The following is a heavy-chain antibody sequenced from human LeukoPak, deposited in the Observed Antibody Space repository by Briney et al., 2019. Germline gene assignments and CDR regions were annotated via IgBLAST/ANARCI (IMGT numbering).Heavy chain of an antibody. Sequence: PGRSLRLSCAASGFTFSSYGMHWVRQAPGKGLEWVAVIWYDGSNKYYADSVKGRFTISRDNSKNTLYLQMNGLRAEDTAVYYCARELGVGVIGDAFDIWGQGTVVTVSS. D-gene: IGHD3-22*01. CDR3: ARELGVGVIGDAFDI. CDR2: IWYDGSNK. J-gene: IGHJ3*02. V-gene: IGHV3-33*01. CDR1: GFTFSSYG.